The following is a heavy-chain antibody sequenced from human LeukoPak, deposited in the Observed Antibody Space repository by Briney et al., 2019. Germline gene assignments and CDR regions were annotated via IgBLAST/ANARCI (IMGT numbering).Heavy chain of an antibody. J-gene: IGHJ6*03. CDR1: GGSISSSSYY. CDR2: IYYSGST. Sequence: SETLSLTCTVSGGSISSSSYYWGWIRQPPGKGLEWIGSIYYSGSTYHNPSLKSRVTISVDTSKNQFSLKLSSVTAADTAVYYCARDLGRKRLLWFGEFRRAPDPHYYMDVWGKGTTVTVSS. D-gene: IGHD3-10*01. CDR3: ARDLGRKRLLWFGEFRRAPDPHYYMDV. V-gene: IGHV4-39*07.